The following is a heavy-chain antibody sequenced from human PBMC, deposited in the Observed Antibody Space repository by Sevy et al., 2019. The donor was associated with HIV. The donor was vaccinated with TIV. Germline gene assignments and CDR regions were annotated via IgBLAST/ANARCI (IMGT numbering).Heavy chain of an antibody. Sequence: GGSLRLSCAASGFTFSTYTMNWVRQAPGKGLEWVSSISSSSSYIYYADSVKGRFTISRDNPKNSLYLQMNSLRVEDTAVYYCARAAYYCSTTSCYIDYWGQGTLVTVSS. J-gene: IGHJ4*02. CDR3: ARAAYYCSTTSCYIDY. CDR2: ISSSSSYI. V-gene: IGHV3-21*01. CDR1: GFTFSTYT. D-gene: IGHD2-2*02.